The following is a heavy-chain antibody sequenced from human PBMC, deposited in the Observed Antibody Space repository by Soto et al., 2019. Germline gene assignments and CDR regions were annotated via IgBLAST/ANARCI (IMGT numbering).Heavy chain of an antibody. J-gene: IGHJ4*02. CDR2: INPNGGAT. V-gene: IGHV1-46*01. CDR1: GYSFTTYY. D-gene: IGHD1-26*01. Sequence: AXEKVSCKASGYSFTTYYLHWVGQAPGQGLEWMGMINPNGGATTYAQKFQGRVTMTTDTSTSTVYMELSSLRFHDTAVYYCARGISGTYTALDFWGQGALVTVSS. CDR3: ARGISGTYTALDF.